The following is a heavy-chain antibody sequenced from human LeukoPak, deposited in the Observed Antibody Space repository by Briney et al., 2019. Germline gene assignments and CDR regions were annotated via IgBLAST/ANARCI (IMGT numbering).Heavy chain of an antibody. CDR3: VREAFYYDSSGYWDAFDI. J-gene: IGHJ3*02. CDR1: GGSISSSNW. D-gene: IGHD3-22*01. V-gene: IGHV4-4*02. Sequence: PSETLSLTCAVSGGSISSSNWWSWVRQPPGKGLEWIGEIYHSGSTNYNPSLKSRVTISVDKSKNQFSLKLSSVTAADTAVYYCVREAFYYDSSGYWDAFDIWGQGTMVTVSS. CDR2: IYHSGST.